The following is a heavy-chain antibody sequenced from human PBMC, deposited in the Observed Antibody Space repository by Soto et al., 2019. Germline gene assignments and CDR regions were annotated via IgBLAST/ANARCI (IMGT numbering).Heavy chain of an antibody. D-gene: IGHD5-12*01. CDR1: CFTLSIYW. CDR2: ISPDNGNT. V-gene: IGHV1-18*01. Sequence: APVKGSFKASCFTLSIYWINWGRQAPGQGLEWMGWISPDNGNTNYAQKLQGRVTMTTDTSTSTAYMELRSLRSDDTAVYYCARALGYSGYAGMDVWGQGATVTVSS. CDR3: ARALGYSGYAGMDV. J-gene: IGHJ6*02.